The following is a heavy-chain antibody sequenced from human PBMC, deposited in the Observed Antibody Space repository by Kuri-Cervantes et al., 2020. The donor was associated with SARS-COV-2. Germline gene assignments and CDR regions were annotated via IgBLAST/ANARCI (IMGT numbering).Heavy chain of an antibody. D-gene: IGHD2-15*01. Sequence: GSLRLSCTVSGYSISSGYYWGWIRQPPGEGLEWIGSIYYSGSTYYNPSLKSRVTISVDTSKNQFSLKLSSVTAADTAVYYCAIAWSTFDYWGQGTLVTVSS. J-gene: IGHJ4*02. CDR1: GYSISSGYY. CDR2: IYYSGST. V-gene: IGHV4-38-2*02. CDR3: AIAWSTFDY.